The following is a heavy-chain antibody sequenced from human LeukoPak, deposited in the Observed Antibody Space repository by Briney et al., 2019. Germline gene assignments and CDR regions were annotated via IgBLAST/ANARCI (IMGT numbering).Heavy chain of an antibody. CDR3: AREPPGIAAAAPGDY. CDR1: GFTFSSYW. Sequence: GGSLRLSCAASGFTFSSYWMSWVRQAPGKGLEWVANIKQDGSVKYYVDSVKGRFTISRDNAKNSLYLQMNSLRAEDTAVYYCAREPPGIAAAAPGDYWGQGTLVTVSS. CDR2: IKQDGSVK. V-gene: IGHV3-7*03. D-gene: IGHD6-13*01. J-gene: IGHJ4*02.